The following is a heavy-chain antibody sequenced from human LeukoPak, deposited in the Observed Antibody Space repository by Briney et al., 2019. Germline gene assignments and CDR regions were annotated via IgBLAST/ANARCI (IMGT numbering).Heavy chain of an antibody. CDR3: ARITYYYDSSGYYYYFDY. Sequence: SETLSLTCTVSGGSISSYYWSWIRQPPGKGLEWIGYIYYSGSTNYSPSLKSRVTISVDTSKNQFSLKLSSVTAADTAVYYCARITYYYDSSGYYYYFDYWGQGTLVTVPS. CDR1: GGSISSYY. V-gene: IGHV4-59*01. J-gene: IGHJ4*02. D-gene: IGHD3-22*01. CDR2: IYYSGST.